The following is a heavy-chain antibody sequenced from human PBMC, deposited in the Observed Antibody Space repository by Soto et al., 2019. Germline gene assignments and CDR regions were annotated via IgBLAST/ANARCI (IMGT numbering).Heavy chain of an antibody. CDR3: ARSVFP. V-gene: IGHV4-31*03. J-gene: IGHJ5*02. CDR2: IYYSGNT. CDR1: GGYISSGGYY. Sequence: ASETLSLTSTVSGGYISSGGYYWSWIRQHPGKGLEWIGYIYYSGNTYYNPSLKSRVTISVDTSKNQFSLKLTSVTAADTAVYYCARSVFPWGQGTLVTVSS.